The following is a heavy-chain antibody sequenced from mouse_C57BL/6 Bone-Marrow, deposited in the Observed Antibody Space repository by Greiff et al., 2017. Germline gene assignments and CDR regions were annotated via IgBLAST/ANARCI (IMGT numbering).Heavy chain of an antibody. V-gene: IGHV1-9*01. CDR1: GYTFSNYW. J-gene: IGHJ3*01. Sequence: VQLQQSGAELMKPGASVKISCKATGYTFSNYWIGWVKQRPGHGLEWIGEILPCSGSTNYNEKLQGKATFTADTSSNTAFMQLSSRHSEVSGGYNCARDSSGGFAYWGQGTLV. D-gene: IGHD3-1*01. CDR3: ARDSSGGFAY. CDR2: ILPCSGST.